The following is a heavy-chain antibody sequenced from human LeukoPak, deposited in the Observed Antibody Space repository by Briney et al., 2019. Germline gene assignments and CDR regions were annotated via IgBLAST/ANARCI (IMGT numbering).Heavy chain of an antibody. Sequence: ASVTVSCKASGYTFTSYAMNWVRQAPGQGLEWMGWINTNTGNPTYAQGFTGRFVFSLDTSVSTAYLQISSLKAEDTAVYYCAYKHWLPSLGYYGMDVWGQGTTVTVSS. CDR1: GYTFTSYA. CDR3: AYKHWLPSLGYYGMDV. J-gene: IGHJ6*02. D-gene: IGHD3-9*01. CDR2: INTNTGNP. V-gene: IGHV7-4-1*02.